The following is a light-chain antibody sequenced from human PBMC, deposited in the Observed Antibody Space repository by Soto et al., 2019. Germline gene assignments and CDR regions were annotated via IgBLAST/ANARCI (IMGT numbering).Light chain of an antibody. V-gene: IGKV3-20*01. J-gene: IGKJ2*01. CDR3: QQYGSSPPHT. CDR1: QSVSSSY. CDR2: GAS. Sequence: EIVLTQSPVTLSLPPGERATLSCLASQSVSSSYLAWYQQKAGQAPRLLIYGASSRATGIPDRFSGSGSGTDFTLTISRLEPEDFAVYYCQQYGSSPPHTFGQGTKVDIK.